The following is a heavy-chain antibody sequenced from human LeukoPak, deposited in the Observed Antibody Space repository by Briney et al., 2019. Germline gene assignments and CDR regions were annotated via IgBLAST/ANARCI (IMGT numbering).Heavy chain of an antibody. CDR1: GYTFTSYY. D-gene: IGHD5-24*01. Sequence: ASVEVSCKASGYTFTSYYMHWVRQAPGQGLEWMGIINPSGGSTSYAQKFQGRVTMTRDMSTSTVYMELSSLRSEDTAVYYCARDGEMATFPADGGGYYFDYWGQGTLVTVSS. CDR3: ARDGEMATFPADGGGYYFDY. CDR2: INPSGGST. V-gene: IGHV1-46*01. J-gene: IGHJ4*02.